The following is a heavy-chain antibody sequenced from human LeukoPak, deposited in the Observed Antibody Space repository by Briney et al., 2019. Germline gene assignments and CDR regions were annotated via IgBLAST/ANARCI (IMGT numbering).Heavy chain of an antibody. Sequence: GGSLRLSCAASQFIFSNYGMHWVRRAPGKGLEWVAFIRYDGSNKYYADSVKGRFTISRDNSKNTLYLQINTLRAEDTAVYYCARALTYSSSSDYWGQGTLVTVSS. CDR1: QFIFSNYG. CDR3: ARALTYSSSSDY. V-gene: IGHV3-30*02. CDR2: IRYDGSNK. J-gene: IGHJ4*02. D-gene: IGHD6-6*01.